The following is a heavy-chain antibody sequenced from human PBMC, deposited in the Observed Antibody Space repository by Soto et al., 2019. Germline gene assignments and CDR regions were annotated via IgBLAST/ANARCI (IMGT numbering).Heavy chain of an antibody. CDR1: GYSFSRFL. Sequence: GGSLKISCKGSGYSFSRFLIGWVRPMPGKGLEWMGIIYPGDSDTRYSPSFQGQVTISADKSISTAYLQWSSLKASDTAMYYCARPHLYYYYMDVWGKGTTVTVSS. CDR3: ARPHLYYYYMDV. CDR2: IYPGDSDT. V-gene: IGHV5-51*01. J-gene: IGHJ6*03.